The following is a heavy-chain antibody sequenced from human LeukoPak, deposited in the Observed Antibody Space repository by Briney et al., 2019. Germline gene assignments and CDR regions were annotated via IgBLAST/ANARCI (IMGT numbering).Heavy chain of an antibody. CDR2: ISGSGGST. CDR1: GFTFSSYA. D-gene: IGHD6-13*01. CDR3: AKDSPRDSSSWDWFDP. J-gene: IGHJ5*02. Sequence: PGRSLRPSCAASGFTFSSYAMSWVRQAPGKGLEWVSAISGSGGSTYYADSVKGRFTISRDNSKNTLYLQMNSLRAEDTAVYYCAKDSPRDSSSWDWFDPWGQGTLVTVSS. V-gene: IGHV3-23*01.